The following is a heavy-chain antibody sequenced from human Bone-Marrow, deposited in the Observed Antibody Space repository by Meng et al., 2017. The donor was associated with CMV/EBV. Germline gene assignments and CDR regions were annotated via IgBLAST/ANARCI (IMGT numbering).Heavy chain of an antibody. CDR1: GFMFSRYW. V-gene: IGHV3-7*01. J-gene: IGHJ6*02. Sequence: GESLKISCAASGFMFSRYWMSWVRQAPGKGLEWVAIIKQDGSETRYVDSVKGRFTISKDSAKNTLYLQMNSLRAEDTGAYYCVRAPTTYFYDRSASDEDVWGQGPTVTVSS. D-gene: IGHD3-22*01. CDR2: IKQDGSET. CDR3: VRAPTTYFYDRSASDEDV.